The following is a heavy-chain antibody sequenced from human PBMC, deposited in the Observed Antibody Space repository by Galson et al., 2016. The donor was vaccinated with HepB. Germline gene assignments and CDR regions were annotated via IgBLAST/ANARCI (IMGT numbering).Heavy chain of an antibody. CDR2: IWYDGTSK. CDR1: GFILSNFA. V-gene: IGHV3-33*06. Sequence: SLRLSCAASGFILSNFAMHWVRQAPGKGLEWVAVIWYDGTSKYYVDSVKGRFTISRDNSKNTLNLQMNSLRAEDTAVYYCAKVATPNRNYENWFDSWGQGTLVTVSS. CDR3: AKVATPNRNYENWFDS. J-gene: IGHJ5*01. D-gene: IGHD4-11*01.